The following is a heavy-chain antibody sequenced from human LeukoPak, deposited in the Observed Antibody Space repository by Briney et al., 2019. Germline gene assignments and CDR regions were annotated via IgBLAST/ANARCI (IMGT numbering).Heavy chain of an antibody. V-gene: IGHV1-69*06. CDR2: IIPIFGTA. Sequence: ASVKVSCKASGGTFSSYAISWVRQAPGQGLEWMGGIIPIFGTANYAQKFQGRVTITADKSTSTAYMELSSLRSEDTAVYYCASSSNTHAAGGYYYYYMDVWGKGTTVTVSS. J-gene: IGHJ6*03. CDR3: ASSSNTHAAGGYYYYYMDV. CDR1: GGTFSSYA. D-gene: IGHD6-6*01.